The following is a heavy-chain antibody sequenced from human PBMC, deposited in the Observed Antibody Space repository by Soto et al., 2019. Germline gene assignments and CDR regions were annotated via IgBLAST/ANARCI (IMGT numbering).Heavy chain of an antibody. CDR3: ARDPVGVDSTFFFDP. J-gene: IGHJ5*02. CDR1: GFTFSYYS. Sequence: GGSLRLSCAASGFTFSYYSMTWVRQSPGRGLEWVSSISSSTTYISYADSVRGRFTISRDNAKNSLYLQMSSLRADDTAVYYCARDPVGVDSTFFFDPWGQGTLVTVSS. CDR2: ISSSTTYI. D-gene: IGHD2-21*01. V-gene: IGHV3-21*01.